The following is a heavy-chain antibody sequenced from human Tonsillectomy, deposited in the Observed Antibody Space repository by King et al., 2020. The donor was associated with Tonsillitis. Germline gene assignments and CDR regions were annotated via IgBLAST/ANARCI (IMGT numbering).Heavy chain of an antibody. Sequence: VQLVESGAEVKKPGASVKVSCKASGYTLTSYYMHWVRQAPGQGLEWMGIINPSGGSTSYAQKFQGRVTMTRDTSTSTVYMELSSLRSEDTAVYYCASGGPDSSSWTTFDYWGQGTLVTVSS. D-gene: IGHD6-13*01. CDR3: ASGGPDSSSWTTFDY. V-gene: IGHV1-46*01. J-gene: IGHJ4*02. CDR1: GYTLTSYY. CDR2: INPSGGST.